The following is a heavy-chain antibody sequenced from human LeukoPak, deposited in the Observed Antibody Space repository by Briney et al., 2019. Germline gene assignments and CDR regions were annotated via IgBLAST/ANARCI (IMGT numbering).Heavy chain of an antibody. Sequence: GGSRRLSCAASGFTFSSYGMSWVRQAPGKGLEWVSAISGSGGSTYYADSVKGRFTISRDNSKNTLYLQMNSLRAEDTAVYYCAVDTYYYGSDSPTNWGQGTLVTVSS. CDR3: AVDTYYYGSDSPTN. CDR2: ISGSGGST. CDR1: GFTFSSYG. D-gene: IGHD3-10*01. V-gene: IGHV3-23*01. J-gene: IGHJ4*02.